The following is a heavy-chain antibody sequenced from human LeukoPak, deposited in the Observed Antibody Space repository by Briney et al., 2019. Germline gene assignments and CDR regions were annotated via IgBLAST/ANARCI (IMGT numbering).Heavy chain of an antibody. CDR2: IKQDGREK. J-gene: IGHJ3*02. CDR1: GFTFSNFW. D-gene: IGHD4-17*01. CDR3: ARDMIGNYGDYPTAFHI. V-gene: IGHV3-7*01. Sequence: GGSLRLSCVGSGFTFSNFWMNWVRQAPGKGGEGVASIKQDGREKFYGDSVKGRVTTTRDNAKNSLHLQMNSLRVDDTAVYYCARDMIGNYGDYPTAFHIWGQGTMVTVSS.